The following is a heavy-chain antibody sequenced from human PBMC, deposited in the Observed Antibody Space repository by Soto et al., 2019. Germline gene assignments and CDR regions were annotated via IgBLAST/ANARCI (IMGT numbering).Heavy chain of an antibody. V-gene: IGHV3-23*01. CDR2: ISASGRDT. D-gene: IGHD6-19*01. J-gene: IGHJ4*02. CDR1: GFTFSNFA. Sequence: PVGSLRLSCAASGFTFSNFAMSWVRQAPGRGLEWVSGISASGRDTHYADSVKDRFTVSRDNSKNTLYLQMNSLRAEDTAIYYCAKGKTSGWYYFDYWGQGALVTVSS. CDR3: AKGKTSGWYYFDY.